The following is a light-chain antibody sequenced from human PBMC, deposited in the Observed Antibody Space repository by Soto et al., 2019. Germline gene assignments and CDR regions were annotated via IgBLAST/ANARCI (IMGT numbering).Light chain of an antibody. V-gene: IGKV3-20*01. CDR3: QQCGSSST. CDR1: QGIFYN. J-gene: IGKJ5*01. CDR2: GAS. Sequence: EIVLTQSPATLSVSPGERATLSCRASQGIFYNLSWFQQIPGQAPRLLIYGASMRATGIPDRFSGSGSGTDFTLTISRLEPEDFAVYYCQQCGSSSTFGQGTRLEI.